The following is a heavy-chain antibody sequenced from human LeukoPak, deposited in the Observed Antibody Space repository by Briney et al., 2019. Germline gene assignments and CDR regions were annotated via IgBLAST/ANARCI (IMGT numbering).Heavy chain of an antibody. CDR3: ARAFQWELSYYFDY. Sequence: GGSLRLSCAASGFTFSSYSMNWVRQAPGKGLEWVSSISSSSSYIYYADSVRGRFTISRDNAKNSLYLQMNSLRAEDTAVYYCARAFQWELSYYFDYWGQGTLVTVSS. CDR1: GFTFSSYS. D-gene: IGHD1-26*01. J-gene: IGHJ4*02. V-gene: IGHV3-21*01. CDR2: ISSSSSYI.